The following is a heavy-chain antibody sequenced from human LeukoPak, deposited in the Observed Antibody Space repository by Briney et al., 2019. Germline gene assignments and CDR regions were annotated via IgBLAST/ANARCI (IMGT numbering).Heavy chain of an antibody. CDR3: ARARITMVRGAPAYMDV. V-gene: IGHV4-59*01. Sequence: PSETLSLTCTVSGGSISSYYWSWIRQPPGKGLEWIGYIYYSGSTNYNPSLKSRVTISVDTSKNQFSLKLSSVTAADTAVCYCARARITMVRGAPAYMDVWGKGTTVTVSS. CDR1: GGSISSYY. J-gene: IGHJ6*03. CDR2: IYYSGST. D-gene: IGHD3-10*01.